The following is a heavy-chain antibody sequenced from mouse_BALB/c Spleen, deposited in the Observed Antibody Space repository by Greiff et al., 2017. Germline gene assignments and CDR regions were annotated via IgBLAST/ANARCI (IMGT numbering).Heavy chain of an antibody. Sequence: VKLMESGAELVRPGTSVKISCKASGYTFTNYWLGWVKQRPGHGLEWIGDIYPGGGYTNYNEKFKGKATLTADTSSSTAYMQLSSLTSEDSAVYFCARPYGNSAMDYWGQGTSVTVSS. CDR2: IYPGGGYT. D-gene: IGHD2-1*01. J-gene: IGHJ4*01. CDR3: ARPYGNSAMDY. V-gene: IGHV1-63*02. CDR1: GYTFTNYW.